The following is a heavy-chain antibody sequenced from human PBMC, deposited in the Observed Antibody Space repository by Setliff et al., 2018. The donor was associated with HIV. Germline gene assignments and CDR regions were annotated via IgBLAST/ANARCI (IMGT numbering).Heavy chain of an antibody. J-gene: IGHJ4*02. CDR2: INPSSGST. Sequence: GASVKVSCKASGYTFTSYYMHWARQAPGQGLEWMGIINPSSGSTTYAQKFQGRVTMTRDTSTSTAYMELSSLKSEDTAVYYCARARGIITTFDYWGQGTLVTVSS. V-gene: IGHV1-46*01. CDR1: GYTFTSYY. CDR3: ARARGIITTFDY. D-gene: IGHD3-22*01.